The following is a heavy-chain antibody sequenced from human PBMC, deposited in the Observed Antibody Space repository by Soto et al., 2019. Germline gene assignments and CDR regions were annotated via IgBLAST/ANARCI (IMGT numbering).Heavy chain of an antibody. CDR2: INAGNGNT. CDR1: GYTFTSYA. D-gene: IGHD4-17*01. CDR3: AREGNTVTFDY. J-gene: IGHJ4*02. Sequence: QVQLVQSGAEVKKPGASVKVSCKASGYTFTSYAMHWVRQAPGQRLEWMGWINAGNGNTKYSQKFQGRVTITRDTAASTAYMEVGSLRSEDTAVYSCAREGNTVTFDYWGQGTLVTVSS. V-gene: IGHV1-3*01.